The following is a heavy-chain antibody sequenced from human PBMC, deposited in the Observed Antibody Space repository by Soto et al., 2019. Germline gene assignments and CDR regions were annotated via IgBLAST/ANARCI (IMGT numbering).Heavy chain of an antibody. Sequence: ASVKVSCKASGYTLTSYGISWVRQAPGQGLEWMGWVSAYNGNTNYAQKLQGRVTMTTDTSTSTAYMELRSLRSDDTAVYYCARGGTYSSSWYGWFDPWGQGTLVTVSS. J-gene: IGHJ5*02. CDR1: GYTLTSYG. V-gene: IGHV1-18*01. D-gene: IGHD6-13*01. CDR2: VSAYNGNT. CDR3: ARGGTYSSSWYGWFDP.